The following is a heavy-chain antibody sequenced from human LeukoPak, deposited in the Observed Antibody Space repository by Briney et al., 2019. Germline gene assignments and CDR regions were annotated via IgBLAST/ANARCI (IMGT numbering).Heavy chain of an antibody. CDR2: ITTSSYT. D-gene: IGHD3-10*02. Sequence: GGSLRLSCAASGFTFSSYSMNWVRQAPGKGLEWGSSITTSSYTYYADLVKGRFTISRDNAKNSLYLQMSSLRAEDTAVYYCAGLSSGSSLDYWGQGTLVTVSS. V-gene: IGHV3-21*01. CDR1: GFTFSSYS. J-gene: IGHJ4*02. CDR3: AGLSSGSSLDY.